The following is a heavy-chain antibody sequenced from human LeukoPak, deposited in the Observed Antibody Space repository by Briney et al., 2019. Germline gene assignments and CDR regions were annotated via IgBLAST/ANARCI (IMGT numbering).Heavy chain of an antibody. CDR1: GYTLTELS. V-gene: IGHV1-24*01. CDR3: ATDHRGYSESDYYYYYGMDV. D-gene: IGHD1-26*01. Sequence: ASVKVSCKVSGYTLTELSMHWVRQAPGKGLEWMGGFDPEDGETIYAQKFQGRVTMTEDTSTDTAYMELSSLRSEDTAVYYCATDHRGYSESDYYYYYGMDVWGQGTTVTVSS. CDR2: FDPEDGET. J-gene: IGHJ6*02.